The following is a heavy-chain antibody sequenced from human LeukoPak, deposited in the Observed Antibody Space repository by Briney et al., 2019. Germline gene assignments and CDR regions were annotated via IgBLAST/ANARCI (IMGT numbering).Heavy chain of an antibody. D-gene: IGHD3-16*02. V-gene: IGHV4-4*07. J-gene: IGHJ5*02. CDR1: GGSISSYY. CDR2: IYTSGST. CDR3: ASRGRYDYVWGSYRLHTNWFDP. Sequence: SSETLSLTCTVSGGSISSYYWSWIRQPAGKGREWIGRIYTSGSTNYNPSLKSRATMSVDTSKNQFSLKLSSVTAADTAVYYCASRGRYDYVWGSYRLHTNWFDPWGQGTLVTVSS.